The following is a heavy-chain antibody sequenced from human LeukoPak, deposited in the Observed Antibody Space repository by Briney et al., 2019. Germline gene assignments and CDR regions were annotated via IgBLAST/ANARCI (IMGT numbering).Heavy chain of an antibody. D-gene: IGHD5-24*01. V-gene: IGHV6-1*01. CDR3: VGGNYNFDY. J-gene: IGHJ4*02. CDR2: TYYRSQWYY. CDR1: GESVSSTGAS. Sequence: SQTLSLTCAISGESVSSTGASWNWIRQSPSRGLEWLGRTYYRSQWYYEYALSVKSRIIVAPDTSKNQFSLQLNSVTPEDTAVYYCVGGNYNFDYWGQGSRVTVSS.